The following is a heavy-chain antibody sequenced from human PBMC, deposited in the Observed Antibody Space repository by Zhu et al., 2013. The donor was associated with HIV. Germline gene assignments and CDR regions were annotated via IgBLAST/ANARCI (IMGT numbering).Heavy chain of an antibody. CDR1: GGSFSGYH. J-gene: IGHJ2*01. Sequence: QVQLQQWGAGLLKPSETLSLACAVYGGSFSGYHWSWIRQPPGRGLEWVGEINHLGITNYNPSLKSRVTISVDTSKKRFSLKMNSVTAADAAVYYCASHLGYCTTTSCLDYWYFDLWGRGTLVTVSS. CDR3: ASHLGYCTTTSCLDYWYFDL. V-gene: IGHV4-34*01. CDR2: INHLGIT. D-gene: IGHD2-2*01.